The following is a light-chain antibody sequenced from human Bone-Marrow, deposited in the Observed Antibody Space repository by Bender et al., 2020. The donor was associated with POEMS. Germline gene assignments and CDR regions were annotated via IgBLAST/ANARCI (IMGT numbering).Light chain of an antibody. J-gene: IGLJ3*02. CDR1: NSNIGGNN. CDR2: SNY. V-gene: IGLV1-44*01. CDR3: SSWDDSLSGWV. Sequence: QSVLTQPPSVSAAPGQRVTISCTGSNSNIGGNNVNWYQHLPGTAPRLVVYSNYQRPSGVPARFSGSKSGTSASLAISDIQSEDEGDYYCSSWDDSLSGWVFGGGTKLTVL.